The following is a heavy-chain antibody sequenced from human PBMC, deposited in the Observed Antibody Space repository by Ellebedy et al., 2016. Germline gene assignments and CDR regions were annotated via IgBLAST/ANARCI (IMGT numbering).Heavy chain of an antibody. CDR1: GFTFSTFW. CDR3: TKDRPSYSNYDPYYYGMDV. D-gene: IGHD4-11*01. J-gene: IGHJ6*02. CDR2: INKDGSDK. Sequence: GESLKISCAASGFTFSTFWMSWVRQAPGKGLDWVASINKDGSDKYYADSVKGRFTISRDTPKSTLYLHMDSLRAEDTAIYFCTKDRPSYSNYDPYYYGMDVWGQGTTVTVSS. V-gene: IGHV3-7*01.